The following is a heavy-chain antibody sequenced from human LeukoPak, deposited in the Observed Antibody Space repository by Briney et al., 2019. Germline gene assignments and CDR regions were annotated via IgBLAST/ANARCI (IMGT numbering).Heavy chain of an antibody. CDR3: AKARRPRGSGSFDY. V-gene: IGHV3-23*01. D-gene: IGHD3-10*01. Sequence: PGGSLRLSCAASGFTFSSYAMSWVRQAPGKGLEWVSAISGSGGSTYYADSVKGRLTISRDNSKNTLYLQMNSLRAEDTAVYYCAKARRPRGSGSFDYWGQGTLVTVSS. CDR2: ISGSGGST. J-gene: IGHJ4*02. CDR1: GFTFSSYA.